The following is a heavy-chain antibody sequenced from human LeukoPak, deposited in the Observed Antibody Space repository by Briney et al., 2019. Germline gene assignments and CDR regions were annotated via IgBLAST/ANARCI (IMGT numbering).Heavy chain of an antibody. Sequence: GGSLRLSCAASGFTFSDYYMSWIRQAPGKGLEWVSYISSRGSPIYYADSVKGRFTISRDNAKNSLYLQMNSLRAEDTAFYYCAKEGTYSNLGGWIDPWGQGTLVTVSS. CDR3: AKEGTYSNLGGWIDP. CDR1: GFTFSDYY. D-gene: IGHD6-13*01. CDR2: ISSRGSPI. V-gene: IGHV3-11*01. J-gene: IGHJ5*02.